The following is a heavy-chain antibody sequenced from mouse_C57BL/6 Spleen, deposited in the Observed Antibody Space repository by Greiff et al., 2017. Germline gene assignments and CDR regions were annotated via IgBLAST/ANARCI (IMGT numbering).Heavy chain of an antibody. CDR2: INPNNGGT. V-gene: IGHV1-18*01. D-gene: IGHD1-1*01. Sequence: EVQLQQSGPELVKPGASVKIPCKASGYTFTDYNMDWVKQSHGKSLEWIGDINPNNGGTIYNQKFKGKATLTVDKSSSTAYMELRSLTSEDTAVYYGARRGDFTTVPCAYGGQGTLVTVSA. CDR3: ARRGDFTTVPCAY. CDR1: GYTFTDYN. J-gene: IGHJ3*01.